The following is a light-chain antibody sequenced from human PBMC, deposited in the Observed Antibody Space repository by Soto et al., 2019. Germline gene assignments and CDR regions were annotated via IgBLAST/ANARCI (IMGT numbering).Light chain of an antibody. CDR2: DAF. Sequence: EIVLTQSPATLSLSPGERATLSCRASRTVNNYLAWYQQKPGQAPRLLIYDAFIRAAGIPARFSGRGSGTDFPLTISNLVPEDFAVYFCQQRSDWPPITFRQGTRVELK. CDR1: RTVNNY. J-gene: IGKJ5*01. CDR3: QQRSDWPPIT. V-gene: IGKV3-11*01.